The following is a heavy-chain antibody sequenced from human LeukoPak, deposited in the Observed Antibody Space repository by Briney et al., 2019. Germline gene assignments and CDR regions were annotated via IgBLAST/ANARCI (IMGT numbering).Heavy chain of an antibody. Sequence: GGSLRLSCAASGFTFSSYWMSWVRQAPGKGLEWVANIKQDGTEKCYVDPVKGRFTISRDNAKSSLYLQMNSLRAEDTAVYYCARPWRYAFDIWGQGTMVTVSS. CDR3: ARPWRYAFDI. CDR2: IKQDGTEK. D-gene: IGHD3-3*01. CDR1: GFTFSSYW. J-gene: IGHJ3*02. V-gene: IGHV3-7*03.